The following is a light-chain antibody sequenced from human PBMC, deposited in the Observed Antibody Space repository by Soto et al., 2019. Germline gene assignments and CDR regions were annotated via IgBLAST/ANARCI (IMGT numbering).Light chain of an antibody. J-gene: IGLJ3*02. CDR2: GNS. V-gene: IGLV1-40*01. CDR3: QAFDNSLRASGV. Sequence: QSLLAHPPSLSGAPGQRFTIPCAGSSSHIGATYDIHWYQQVPGTAPRLLIYGNSNRPSGVPDRFAGSKSGTSASLAIIGLRVEDEGIYYCQAFDNSLRASGVFRGGTKVTVL. CDR1: SSHIGATYD.